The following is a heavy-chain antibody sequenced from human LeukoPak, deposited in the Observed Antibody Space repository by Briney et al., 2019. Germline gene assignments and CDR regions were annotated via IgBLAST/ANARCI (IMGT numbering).Heavy chain of an antibody. CDR2: IYTSGST. CDR1: GGSMSSGSYY. J-gene: IGHJ4*02. Sequence: SQTLSLTCTVSGGSMSSGSYYWSGIRQPAGKGLEWIGRIYTSGSTNYNPSLKSRVTISVDTSKNQFSLKLSSVTAADTAVYYCARQSAHYDILTGFDYWGQGTLVTVSS. D-gene: IGHD3-9*01. V-gene: IGHV4-61*02. CDR3: ARQSAHYDILTGFDY.